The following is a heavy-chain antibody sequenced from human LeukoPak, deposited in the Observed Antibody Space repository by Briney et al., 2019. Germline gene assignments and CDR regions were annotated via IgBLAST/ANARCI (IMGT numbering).Heavy chain of an antibody. V-gene: IGHV3-15*01. D-gene: IGHD3-9*01. CDR3: TTDRGYYDILTGYYLAKYYFDY. CDR2: IKSKTDGGTT. Sequence: GGSLRLSCAASGFTFSNAWMSWVRQAPGKGLEWVGRIKSKTDGGTTDYAAPVKGRFTISRDDSKNTLYLQMNSLKTEDTAVYYCTTDRGYYDILTGYYLAKYYFDYWGQGTLVTVSS. J-gene: IGHJ4*02. CDR1: GFTFSNAW.